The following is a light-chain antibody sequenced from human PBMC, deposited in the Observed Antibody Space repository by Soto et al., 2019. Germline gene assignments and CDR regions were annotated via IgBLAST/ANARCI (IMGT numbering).Light chain of an antibody. V-gene: IGKV1-9*01. CDR1: QAIRSY. J-gene: IGKJ4*01. CDR2: AAS. CDR3: QQLNSYPLT. Sequence: IQCTQAPSSLSSSVGDRVCITCLASQAIRSYLAWYQQKPAKAPKLLIYAASTLQSGVPSRVSGSGSGTDFTLTISSLQPEDFATYHCQQLNSYPLTFGGGTKV.